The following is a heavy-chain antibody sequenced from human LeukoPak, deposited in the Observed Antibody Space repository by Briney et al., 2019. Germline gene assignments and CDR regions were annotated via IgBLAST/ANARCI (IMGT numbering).Heavy chain of an antibody. CDR2: IKQDGSEK. CDR1: GFTFSSYW. Sequence: GGSLRLSCAASGFTFSSYWMSWVRQAPGKGLEWVANIKQDGSEKYYVDSVKGRFTISRDNAKNSLYLQMNSLRAEDTAVYYCARVPLVAVAGTVGNDALDIWAKGQWSPSLQ. CDR3: ARVPLVAVAGTVGNDALDI. D-gene: IGHD6-19*01. V-gene: IGHV3-7*01. J-gene: IGHJ3*02.